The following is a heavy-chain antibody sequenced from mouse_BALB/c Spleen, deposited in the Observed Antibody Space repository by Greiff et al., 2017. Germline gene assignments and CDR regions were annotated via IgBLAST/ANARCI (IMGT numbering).Heavy chain of an antibody. J-gene: IGHJ4*01. CDR1: GYTFTNYW. D-gene: IGHD2-4*01. Sequence: VQLQQSGAELVRPGTSVKISCKASGYTFTNYWLGWVKQRPGHGLEWIGDIYPGGGYTNYNEKFKGKATLTADTSSSTAYMQLSSLTSEDSAVYFCARRDYDGCYARDYWGQGTSVTVSS. V-gene: IGHV1-63*02. CDR2: IYPGGGYT. CDR3: ARRDYDGCYARDY.